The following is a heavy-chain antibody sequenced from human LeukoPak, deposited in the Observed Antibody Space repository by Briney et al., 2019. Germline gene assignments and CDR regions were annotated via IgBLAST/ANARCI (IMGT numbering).Heavy chain of an antibody. CDR2: IKQDGSEK. Sequence: GGSLRLSCAASGFTFSSYWMSWVRQAPEKGLEWVANIKQDGSEKYYVDSVKGRFTISRDNAKNSLYLQMNSLRAEDTAVYYCARDHPYSGYDLAAYFDYWGQGTLVTVSS. V-gene: IGHV3-7*01. D-gene: IGHD5-12*01. CDR1: GFTFSSYW. CDR3: ARDHPYSGYDLAAYFDY. J-gene: IGHJ4*02.